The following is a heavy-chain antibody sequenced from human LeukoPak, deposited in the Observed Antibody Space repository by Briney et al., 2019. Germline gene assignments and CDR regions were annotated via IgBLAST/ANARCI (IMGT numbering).Heavy chain of an antibody. CDR1: GFTFSRSA. D-gene: IGHD6-13*01. CDR2: ISSSGNT. V-gene: IGHV3-23*01. J-gene: IGHJ4*02. Sequence: GGSLRLSCAASGFTFSRSAMTWVRQTPGKGLDWVSSISSSGNTYYADSVKGRFTISRDNSKNMLYLQMNSLRAEDTAVYHCVKGRISEDGLDFWGQGTLVTVSS. CDR3: VKGRISEDGLDF.